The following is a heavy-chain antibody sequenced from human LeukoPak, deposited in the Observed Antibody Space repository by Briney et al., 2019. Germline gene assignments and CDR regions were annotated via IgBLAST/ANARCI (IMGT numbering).Heavy chain of an antibody. CDR1: GFTFDDYA. Sequence: GGSLRLSCAASGFTFDDYAMHWVRHAPGKGLEWVSGISWNSATIGYADSVKGRFIISRDNAKNSLYLQMNSLRAEDTALYYCAKDVGCTSNSCHRYYYYGMDVWGQGTTVTVSS. D-gene: IGHD2-2*01. CDR3: AKDVGCTSNSCHRYYYYGMDV. CDR2: ISWNSATI. J-gene: IGHJ6*02. V-gene: IGHV3-9*01.